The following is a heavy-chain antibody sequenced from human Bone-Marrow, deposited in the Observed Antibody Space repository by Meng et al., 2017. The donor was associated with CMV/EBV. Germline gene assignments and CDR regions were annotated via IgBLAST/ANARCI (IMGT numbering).Heavy chain of an antibody. CDR3: ASSGYSSSWYEVYYYGMDV. CDR1: GGTFSSYT. Sequence: SVKVSCKASGGTFSSYTISWVRQAPGQGLEWMGRIIPILGIANYAQKFQGRVTITADKSTSTTYMELSSLRSEDTAVYYCASSGYSSSWYEVYYYGMDVWGQGTTVTVSS. V-gene: IGHV1-69*02. D-gene: IGHD6-13*01. CDR2: IIPILGIA. J-gene: IGHJ6*02.